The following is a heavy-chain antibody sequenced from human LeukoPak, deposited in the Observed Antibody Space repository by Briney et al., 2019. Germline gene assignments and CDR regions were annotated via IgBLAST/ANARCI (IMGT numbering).Heavy chain of an antibody. CDR1: GGSISSYY. CDR3: ARLPLGYYYMDV. J-gene: IGHJ6*03. V-gene: IGHV4-4*09. CDR2: IYTSGST. Sequence: SETLSLTCTVSGGSISSYYWSWIRQPPGKGLEWIEYIYTSGSTKYNPSLKSRVTISVDTSQSQFSLKLRSVTAADTAVYYCARLPLGYYYMDVWGKGTTVTVSS.